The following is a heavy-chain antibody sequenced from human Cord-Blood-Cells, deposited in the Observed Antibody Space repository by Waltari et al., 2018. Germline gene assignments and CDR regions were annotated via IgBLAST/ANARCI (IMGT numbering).Heavy chain of an antibody. CDR1: GFTFSNAW. J-gene: IGHJ4*02. CDR2: IKSKTDGGTT. CDR3: TTDPPF. Sequence: EVQLVESGGGLVKPGGSLRLSCAASGFTFSNAWMGWVRQAPGKGLGWVCRIKSKTDGGTTDYAAPVKGRFTISRDDSKNTLYLQMNSLKTEDTAVYYCTTDPPFWGQGTLVTVSS. V-gene: IGHV3-15*01.